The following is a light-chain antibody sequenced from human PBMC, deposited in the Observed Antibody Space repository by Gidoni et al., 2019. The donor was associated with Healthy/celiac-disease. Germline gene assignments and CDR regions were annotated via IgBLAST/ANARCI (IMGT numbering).Light chain of an antibody. CDR3: QQYVIAPHT. Sequence: EIVLTQSPGTLSLSPGERATLSCRASQSVSSSYLAWYQRKPGQAPRLLIYGASSRATGIPDRVSGSGAGTDFTLTISRLETEDFAVYNCQQYVIAPHTFGQGTKLEIK. V-gene: IGKV3-20*01. CDR2: GAS. CDR1: QSVSSSY. J-gene: IGKJ2*01.